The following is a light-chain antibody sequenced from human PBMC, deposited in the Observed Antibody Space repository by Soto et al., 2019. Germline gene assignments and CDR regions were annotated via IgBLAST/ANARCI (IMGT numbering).Light chain of an antibody. V-gene: IGLV1-40*01. CDR3: QSYDTSLGDWV. J-gene: IGLJ3*02. CDR1: DSNIGAGYD. CDR2: SNY. Sequence: QSVLTQPPSASGAPGQTVTISCSGSDSNIGAGYDLHWYQRLPGTAPKLLIHSNYLRASGVPDRFSASKSVTSASLAIIGLQADDEADYYCQSYDTSLGDWVFGGGTKLTVL.